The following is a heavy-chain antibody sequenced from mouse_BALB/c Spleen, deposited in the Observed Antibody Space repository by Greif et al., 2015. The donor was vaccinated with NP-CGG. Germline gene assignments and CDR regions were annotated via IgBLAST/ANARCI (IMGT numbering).Heavy chain of an antibody. CDR2: IYPGDGDT. Sequence: VMLVESGAELVRPGSSVKISCKASGYAFSSYWMNWVKQRPGQGLEWIGQIYPGDGDTNYNGKFKGKATLTADKSSSTAYMQLRSLKSEDSAVYFCARSKGYYFDYWGQGTTLTVSS. CDR3: ARSKGYYFDY. V-gene: IGHV1-80*01. CDR1: GYAFSSYW. J-gene: IGHJ2*01.